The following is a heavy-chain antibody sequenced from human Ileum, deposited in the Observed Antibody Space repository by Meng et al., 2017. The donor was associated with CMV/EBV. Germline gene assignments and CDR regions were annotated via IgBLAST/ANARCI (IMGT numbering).Heavy chain of an antibody. J-gene: IGHJ4*02. CDR2: ISSSDGRT. V-gene: IGHV3-23*01. CDR3: ANSGLRD. Sequence: GGSLRLSCAASTFNLHNYGMNWVRQAPGKGLEWVSGISSSDGRTYYADSVKGHFTISRDTSKNTLFLQMNSLRVEDTAVYYCANSGLRDWGQGTLVTVSS. CDR1: TFNLHNYG. D-gene: IGHD4-17*01.